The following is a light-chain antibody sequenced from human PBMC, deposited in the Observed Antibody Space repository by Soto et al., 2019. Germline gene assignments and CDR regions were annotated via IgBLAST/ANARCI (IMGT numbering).Light chain of an antibody. J-gene: IGKJ1*01. Sequence: DVQMTQSPYTLSASVGDRVTITCRPSQSISSWLAWYQQKPGKAPKLLIYKASSLESGVPSRFSGSGSGTEFTLTISSLQPDDFATYYCQQYNSYSETFGQGTKV. CDR1: QSISSW. CDR3: QQYNSYSET. CDR2: KAS. V-gene: IGKV1-5*03.